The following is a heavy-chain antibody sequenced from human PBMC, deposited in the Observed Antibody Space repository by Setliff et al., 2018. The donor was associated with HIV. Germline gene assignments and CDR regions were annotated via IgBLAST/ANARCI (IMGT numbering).Heavy chain of an antibody. CDR1: GFTFSSHG. J-gene: IGHJ4*02. D-gene: IGHD2-2*01. Sequence: GGSLRLSCAASGFTFSSHGMHWVRQAPGKGLEWVAVIWYDGGSTGYADSVKGRFTISRDNSKNTLFLQMNSLRSEDTAVYYCAKEDQRVTSVDYWGQGTPVTVSS. CDR3: AKEDQRVTSVDY. V-gene: IGHV3-30*02. CDR2: IWYDGGST.